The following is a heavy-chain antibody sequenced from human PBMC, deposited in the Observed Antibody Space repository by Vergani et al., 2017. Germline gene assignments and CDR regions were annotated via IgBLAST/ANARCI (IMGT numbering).Heavy chain of an antibody. J-gene: IGHJ6*04. CDR3: ARGGSSSSSDV. D-gene: IGHD6-6*01. CDR2: IYYSGST. V-gene: IGHV4-31*03. CDR1: GGSISSGGYY. Sequence: QLQLQESGSGLVKPSQTLSLTCTVSGGSISSGGYYWSWIRQHPGKGLEWIGYIYYSGSTYYNPSLKSRVTISVDTSKNQFSLKLSSVTAADTAVYYCARGGSSSSSDVWGKGTTVTVSS.